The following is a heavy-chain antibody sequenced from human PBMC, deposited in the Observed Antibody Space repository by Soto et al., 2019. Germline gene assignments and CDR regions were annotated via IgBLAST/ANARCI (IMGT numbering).Heavy chain of an antibody. Sequence: GGSLRLSCAASGFAFSTYGMHWVRQAPGKGLEWVALISYDGGDFYYADSVKGRFTISRDNSKHTLSLQMDSLRVEDTAVYYCAKDFGAWSDSWGQGTLVTVPQ. J-gene: IGHJ5*01. CDR2: ISYDGGDF. D-gene: IGHD3-10*01. V-gene: IGHV3-30*18. CDR1: GFAFSTYG. CDR3: AKDFGAWSDS.